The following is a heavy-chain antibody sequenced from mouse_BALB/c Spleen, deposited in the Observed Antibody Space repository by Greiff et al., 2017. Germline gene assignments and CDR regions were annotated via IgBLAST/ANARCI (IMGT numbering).Heavy chain of an antibody. Sequence: VQLQQSGAELARPGASVKLSCKASGYTFTSYWMQWVKQRPGQGLEWIVAIESGDGDNRYTQKFKGKATLTADKSSSTAYMQLSSLASEDSAVYYCARGRGTVVADWYFDVLVAQSTVTVSS. J-gene: IGHJ1*01. CDR2: IESGDGDN. CDR3: ARGRGTVVADWYFDV. CDR1: GYTFTSYW. D-gene: IGHD1-1*01. V-gene: IGHV1-87*01.